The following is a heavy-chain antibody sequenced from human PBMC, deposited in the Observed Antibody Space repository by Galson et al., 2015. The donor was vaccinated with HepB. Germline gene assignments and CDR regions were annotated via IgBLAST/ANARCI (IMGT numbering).Heavy chain of an antibody. Sequence: SVKVSCKASGYTFTGYYMHWVRQAPGQGLEWMGRINPNSGGTNYAQKFQGRVTMTRDTSISTAYMELSRLRSDDTAVYYCARGFVRVAAAGGEYFQHWGQRTLVTVSS. CDR3: ARGFVRVAAAGGEYFQH. CDR1: GYTFTGYY. J-gene: IGHJ1*01. CDR2: INPNSGGT. D-gene: IGHD6-13*01. V-gene: IGHV1-2*06.